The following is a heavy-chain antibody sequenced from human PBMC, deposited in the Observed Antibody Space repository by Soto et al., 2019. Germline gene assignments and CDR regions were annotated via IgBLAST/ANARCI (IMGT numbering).Heavy chain of an antibody. CDR3: AKTISESSIAAAGTGEYFQH. CDR2: ISGSGGST. Sequence: PGGSLRLSCSASGFTFSSYAMSWVRQAPGKGLEWVSAISGSGGSTYYADPVKGRFTISRDNSKNTLYLQMNSLRAEDTAVYYCAKTISESSIAAAGTGEYFQHWGQGTLVTVSS. V-gene: IGHV3-23*01. D-gene: IGHD6-13*01. J-gene: IGHJ1*01. CDR1: GFTFSSYA.